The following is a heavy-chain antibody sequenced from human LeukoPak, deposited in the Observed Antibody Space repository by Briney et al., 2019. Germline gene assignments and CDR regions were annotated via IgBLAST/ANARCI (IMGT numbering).Heavy chain of an antibody. Sequence: ASVKVSCKASGYTFTSYGISWVRQAPGQGLEWMGWISAYNGNTNYAQKLQCRVTMITDTSTSTAYMELRSLRSDDTAVYYCARVASYWYFDLWGRGTLVTVSS. CDR1: GYTFTSYG. CDR3: ARVASYWYFDL. J-gene: IGHJ2*01. V-gene: IGHV1-18*01. D-gene: IGHD5-12*01. CDR2: ISAYNGNT.